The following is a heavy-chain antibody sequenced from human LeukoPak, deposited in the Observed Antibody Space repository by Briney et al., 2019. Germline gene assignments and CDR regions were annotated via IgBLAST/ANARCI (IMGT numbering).Heavy chain of an antibody. V-gene: IGHV3-23*01. Sequence: PGGSLRLSCAASGFTFSSYAMSWVRQAPGKGLEWVSYISGSGGTTYYADSVKGRFTISRDNSKNTLYLQVNSLRAEDTALYYCAFRSGWYEGLAAFDIWGQGTMVTVSS. CDR3: AFRSGWYEGLAAFDI. J-gene: IGHJ3*02. D-gene: IGHD6-19*01. CDR2: ISGSGGTT. CDR1: GFTFSSYA.